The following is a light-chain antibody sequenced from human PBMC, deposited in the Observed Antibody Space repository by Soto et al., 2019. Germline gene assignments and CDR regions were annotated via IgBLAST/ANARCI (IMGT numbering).Light chain of an antibody. V-gene: IGLV2-14*01. CDR2: EVS. CDR1: SSDVGGYNY. CDR3: GSWDSSLSAYV. Sequence: QSALTQPASVSGSPGQSITLSCTGTSSDVGGYNYVSWYQQHPGKAPKLMIYEVSNRPSGVSNRFSGSKSGTSATLGITGFQTGDEADYYCGSWDSSLSAYVFGTGTKLTVL. J-gene: IGLJ1*01.